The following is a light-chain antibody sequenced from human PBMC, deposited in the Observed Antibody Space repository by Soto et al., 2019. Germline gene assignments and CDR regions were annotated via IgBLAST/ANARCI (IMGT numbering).Light chain of an antibody. CDR2: AAS. CDR3: QQSYSTTPVT. J-gene: IGKJ4*01. Sequence: DIQMTQSPSSLSASVGDRVTITCRVSESISSYLHWYQQKPGKAPKLLIYAASSLQSGVPSRFSGSGSGTDFTLTISSLQPEDYAAYYCQQSYSTTPVTFGGGTKVDNK. CDR1: ESISSY. V-gene: IGKV1-39*01.